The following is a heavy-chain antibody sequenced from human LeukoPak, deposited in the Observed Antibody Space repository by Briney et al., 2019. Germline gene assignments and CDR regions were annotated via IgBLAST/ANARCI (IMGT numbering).Heavy chain of an antibody. CDR2: INAGNGNT. V-gene: IGHV1-3*01. CDR3: ARGGSDGELLSYYYYYGMDV. D-gene: IGHD3-10*01. Sequence: ASVTVSCKASGYTFTSYAMHWVRQAPGQRLEWMGWINAGNGNTKYSQKFQGRVTITRDTSASTAYMELSSLRSEDTAVYYCARGGSDGELLSYYYYYGMDVWGQGTTVTVSS. CDR1: GYTFTSYA. J-gene: IGHJ6*02.